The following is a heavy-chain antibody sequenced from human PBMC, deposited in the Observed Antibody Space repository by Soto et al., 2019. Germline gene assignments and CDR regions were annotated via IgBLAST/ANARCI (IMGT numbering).Heavy chain of an antibody. V-gene: IGHV1-69*04. Sequence: ASVKVSCKASGGTFSSYAISWVRQAPGQGLEWMGRIIPILGIANYAQKFQGRVTITADKSTSTAYMELSSLRSEDTAVYYCARDAPPRIRKYCGGDCYSYWGQGTLVTVSS. CDR3: ARDAPPRIRKYCGGDCYSY. D-gene: IGHD2-21*02. CDR1: GGTFSSYA. CDR2: IIPILGIA. J-gene: IGHJ4*02.